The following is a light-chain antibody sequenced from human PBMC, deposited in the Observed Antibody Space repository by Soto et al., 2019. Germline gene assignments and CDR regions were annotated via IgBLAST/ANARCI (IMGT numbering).Light chain of an antibody. J-gene: IGLJ1*01. Sequence: QSVLTQAASVSWSPGHSITIACTGTSSDVGAYHFISWYQQHPGKAPKLLIFEVSRRPSGVSDRFSGSKSGNTASLTISGLQADEEADYHCSSYTTSAHYVFGTGTKVTAL. CDR1: SSDVGAYHF. V-gene: IGLV2-14*01. CDR2: EVS. CDR3: SSYTTSAHYV.